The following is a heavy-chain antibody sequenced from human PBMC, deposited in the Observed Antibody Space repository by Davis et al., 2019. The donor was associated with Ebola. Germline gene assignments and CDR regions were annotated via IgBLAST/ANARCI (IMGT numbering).Heavy chain of an antibody. V-gene: IGHV3-74*01. CDR3: ASLYGGY. CDR2: MHSDGRTT. CDR1: GFTLSGYW. J-gene: IGHJ4*02. D-gene: IGHD3-16*01. Sequence: PGGSLRLSCAASGFTLSGYWMHWIRQAPGKGLEWVSHMHSDGRTTTYADSVKGRFTISRDTAKNTLYLQMSRLRAEDTAVYYCASLYGGYWGQGTLVTVSS.